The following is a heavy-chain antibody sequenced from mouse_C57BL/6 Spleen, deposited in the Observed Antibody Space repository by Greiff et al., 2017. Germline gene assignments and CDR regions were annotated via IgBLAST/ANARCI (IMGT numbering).Heavy chain of an antibody. CDR2: IYPSDSET. D-gene: IGHD2-1*01. Sequence: QVQLQQPGAELVRPGSSVKLSCKASGYTFTSYWMDWVKQRPGQGLEWIGNIYPSDSETHYNQKFKDKATLTVDKSSRTAYMQLSSLTSEDSAVYYCARGRDTMVRYLDYWGQGTTLTVSS. J-gene: IGHJ2*01. CDR3: ARGRDTMVRYLDY. CDR1: GYTFTSYW. V-gene: IGHV1-61*01.